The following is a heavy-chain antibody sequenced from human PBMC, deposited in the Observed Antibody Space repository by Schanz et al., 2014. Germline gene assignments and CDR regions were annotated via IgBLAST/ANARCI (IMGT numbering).Heavy chain of an antibody. CDR1: GFTFSDYY. V-gene: IGHV3-23*01. J-gene: IGHJ4*02. CDR2: ISGRGGRT. D-gene: IGHD4-17*01. CDR3: AKDCPSDYGDHCFDF. Sequence: ESGGGLVTPGGSLRLSCAASGFTFSDYYMSWIRQAPGKGLEWVSAISGRGGRTYYADSVKGRFTISRDNSKNTLYLQMNSLRAEDTAVYYCAKDCPSDYGDHCFDFWGQGTLVTVSS.